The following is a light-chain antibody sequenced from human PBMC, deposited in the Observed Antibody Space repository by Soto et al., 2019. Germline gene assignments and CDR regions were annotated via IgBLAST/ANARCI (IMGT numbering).Light chain of an antibody. CDR3: HQYASSPLT. Sequence: EIVLTQSPGTLSLSPGERAALSCRASQSVGKNFLGWYQQKPGQSPRLLIYHASNRATGIPDRFSGTASGTDFTITISRLEPEDFAVYYCHQYASSPLTFGGGTKVEIK. V-gene: IGKV3-20*01. CDR2: HAS. J-gene: IGKJ4*01. CDR1: QSVGKNF.